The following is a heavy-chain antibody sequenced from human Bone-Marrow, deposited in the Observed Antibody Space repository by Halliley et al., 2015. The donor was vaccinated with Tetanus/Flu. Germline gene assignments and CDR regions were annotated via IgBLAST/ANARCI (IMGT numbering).Heavy chain of an antibody. CDR2: ISYDGSNK. J-gene: IGHJ4*02. V-gene: IGHV3-30*18. D-gene: IGHD1-26*01. CDR1: GFTFRSYG. CDR3: AKDPEPGSRSPPGGY. Sequence: SLRLSCAASGFTFRSYGMHWVRQAPGKGLEWVALISYDGSNKYSADSVKGRFTISRDNSKNTLYLQMNSLRAEDSAVYYCAKDPEPGSRSPPGGYWGQGTLVPVSS.